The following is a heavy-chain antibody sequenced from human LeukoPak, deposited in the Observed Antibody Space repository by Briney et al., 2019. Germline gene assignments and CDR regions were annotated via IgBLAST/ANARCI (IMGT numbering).Heavy chain of an antibody. J-gene: IGHJ4*02. Sequence: PSETLSLTCAVSGYSISSGYYWGWIRQPPGKGLEWIGSIYYSGSTYYNPSLKRRVTISVDTSKNQFSLKLSSVTAADTAVYYCARRSSYDLDYWGQGTLVTVSS. D-gene: IGHD5-12*01. CDR2: IYYSGST. CDR3: ARRSSYDLDY. CDR1: GYSISSGYY. V-gene: IGHV4-38-2*01.